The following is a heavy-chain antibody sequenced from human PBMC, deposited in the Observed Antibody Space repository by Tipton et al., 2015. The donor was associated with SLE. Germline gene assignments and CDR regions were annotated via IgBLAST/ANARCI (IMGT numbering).Heavy chain of an antibody. V-gene: IGHV6-1*01. CDR2: TYYRSKWYN. J-gene: IGHJ4*02. CDR3: ARDSYYYDSGPIDY. Sequence: LRLSCAISGDSVSSNSAAWNWIRQSPSRGLEWLGRTYYRSKWYNDYAVSVQSRITVNPDTSKNQFSLQLNSVTPEDTAVYYCARDSYYYDSGPIDYWCQGTLVTVSS. CDR1: GDSVSSNSAA. D-gene: IGHD3-22*01.